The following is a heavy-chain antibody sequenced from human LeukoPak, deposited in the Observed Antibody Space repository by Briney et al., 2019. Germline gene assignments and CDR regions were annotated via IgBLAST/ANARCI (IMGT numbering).Heavy chain of an antibody. CDR3: ARGAEYDGSGSCYDGNWFDP. Sequence: GGSLRLSCAASGFTFSSYAMAWVRQAPGKGLEWVSAISGSRNNTYYADSVKGRFTISRDNAKNSLFLQMNSLRAEDTAVYYCARGAEYDGSGSCYDGNWFDPWGQGTLVTVSS. V-gene: IGHV3-23*01. D-gene: IGHD3-10*01. J-gene: IGHJ5*02. CDR1: GFTFSSYA. CDR2: ISGSRNNT.